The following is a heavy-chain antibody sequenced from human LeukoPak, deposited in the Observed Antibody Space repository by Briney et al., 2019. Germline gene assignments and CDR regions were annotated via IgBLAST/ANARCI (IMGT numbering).Heavy chain of an antibody. Sequence: PSETLSLTCTVSGGSISSSSYYWGWIRQPPGKGLEWIASIYYSGGTYYNPSLKSRVTISADSSKNQFSLQLSFVTAADTAVYYCARHKTSYYDGSDYWGQGTLVTVSS. CDR2: IYYSGGT. V-gene: IGHV4-39*01. D-gene: IGHD3-22*01. CDR3: ARHKTSYYDGSDY. CDR1: GGSISSSSYY. J-gene: IGHJ4*02.